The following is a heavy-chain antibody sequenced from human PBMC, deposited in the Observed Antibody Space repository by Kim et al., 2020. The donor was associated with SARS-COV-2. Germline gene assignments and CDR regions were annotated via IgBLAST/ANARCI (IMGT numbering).Heavy chain of an antibody. CDR1: GGSFSGYY. J-gene: IGHJ6*02. Sequence: SETLSLTCAVYGGSFSGYYWSWIRQPPGKGLEWIGEINHSGSTNYNPSLKSRVTISVDTSKNQFSLKLSSVTAADTAVYYCASEGHQYYYDSSGYFPPTGMDIWGQGTTVTVSS. V-gene: IGHV4-34*01. D-gene: IGHD3-22*01. CDR2: INHSGST. CDR3: ASEGHQYYYDSSGYFPPTGMDI.